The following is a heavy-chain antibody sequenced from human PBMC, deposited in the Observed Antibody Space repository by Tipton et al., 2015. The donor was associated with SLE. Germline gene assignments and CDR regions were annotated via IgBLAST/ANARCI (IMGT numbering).Heavy chain of an antibody. CDR1: GYSFASYW. V-gene: IGHV5-51*04. CDR3: ARVRADFGVVIIYEY. J-gene: IGHJ4*02. Sequence: QLVQSGAEVKKSGESLKISCKGSGYSFASYWIGRVRQMPEKGLEWMGLIYPPDSDTRYSPSFQGRVTLSVDKPISTAYLQWSSLKASDTAMYYCARVRADFGVVIIYEYWGQGTLVTVSS. D-gene: IGHD3-3*01. CDR2: IYPPDSDT.